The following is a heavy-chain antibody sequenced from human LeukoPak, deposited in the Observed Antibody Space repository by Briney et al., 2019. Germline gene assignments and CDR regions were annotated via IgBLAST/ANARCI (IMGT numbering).Heavy chain of an antibody. CDR2: IWYDGSDN. V-gene: IGHV3-30*18. D-gene: IGHD1-26*01. CDR1: GFTFSNYG. CDR3: AKDVTGSYSSFDY. Sequence: GRSLRLPCAASGFTFSNYGMHWVRQAPGKGLEWVALIWYDGSDNHYADSVKGRFTISRDNSKNTLYLQMNSLRAEDTAVYYCAKDVTGSYSSFDYWGQGTLVTVSS. J-gene: IGHJ4*02.